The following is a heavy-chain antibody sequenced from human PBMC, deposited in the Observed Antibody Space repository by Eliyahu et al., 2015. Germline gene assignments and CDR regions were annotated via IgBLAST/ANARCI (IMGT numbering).Heavy chain of an antibody. J-gene: IGHJ5*02. CDR1: GYXFSGFY. V-gene: IGHV1-2*02. CDR2: INPXGGGT. D-gene: IGHD2-15*01. CDR3: ARERAECSGGSCHRRTFDP. Sequence: QVQLVQSGAEVKNPGASVKVSCKASGYXFSGFYXHWARQAPGQGLEWMGWINPXGGGTHYAEKFQGRVTMTRDTSINTAYMELSSLRSDDTAVYYCARERAECSGGSCHRRTFDPWGQGTLVTVSS.